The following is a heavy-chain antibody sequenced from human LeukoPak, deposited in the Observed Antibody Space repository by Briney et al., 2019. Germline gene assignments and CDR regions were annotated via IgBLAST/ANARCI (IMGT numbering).Heavy chain of an antibody. D-gene: IGHD3-9*01. J-gene: IGHJ5*02. Sequence: GGSLRLSCAASGFTFSSYEMNWVRQAPGKGLEWVSYISSSGSTIYYADSVKGRFTISRDNAKNSLYLQMNSLSAEDTAVYYCARGVILTGYYRYNWFDPWGQGTLVTVSS. CDR1: GFTFSSYE. V-gene: IGHV3-48*03. CDR2: ISSSGSTI. CDR3: ARGVILTGYYRYNWFDP.